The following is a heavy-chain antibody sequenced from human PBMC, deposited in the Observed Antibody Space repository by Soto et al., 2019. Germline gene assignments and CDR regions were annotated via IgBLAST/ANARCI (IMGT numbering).Heavy chain of an antibody. V-gene: IGHV2-70*01. CDR1: GFSLSTSGMC. CDR3: ARMAAGSSGGSCYFFDY. CDR2: IDWDDDK. Sequence: SGPTLVNPTQTLTLTCTFSGFSLSTSGMCVSWIRQPPGKALEWLALIDWDDDKYYGTSLKTRLTISKDTSKNQVVLTMTNMDPVDTATYYCARMAAGSSGGSCYFFDYWGQGTLATVSS. D-gene: IGHD2-15*01. J-gene: IGHJ4*02.